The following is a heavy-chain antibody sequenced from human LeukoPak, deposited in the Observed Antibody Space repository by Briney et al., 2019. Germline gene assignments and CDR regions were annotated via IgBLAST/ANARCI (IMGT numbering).Heavy chain of an antibody. V-gene: IGHV3-9*01. CDR3: AKGRYPGIAVSGTFGDY. Sequence: PGGPLRLSCAASGFTFDDYAMHWVRQAPGKGLEWVSGISWNSGSIGYADSVKGRFTISRDNAKNSLYLQMNSLRAEDTALYYCAKGRYPGIAVSGTFGDYWGQGTLVTVSS. J-gene: IGHJ4*02. CDR1: GFTFDDYA. D-gene: IGHD6-19*01. CDR2: ISWNSGSI.